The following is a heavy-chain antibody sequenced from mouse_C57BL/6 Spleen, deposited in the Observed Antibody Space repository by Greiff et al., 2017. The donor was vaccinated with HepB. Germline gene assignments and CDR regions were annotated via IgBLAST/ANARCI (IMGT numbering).Heavy chain of an antibody. CDR2: IYPGDGDT. D-gene: IGHD1-1*01. V-gene: IGHV1-82*01. CDR1: GYAFSSSW. Sequence: QVQLKQSGPELVKPGASVKISCKASGYAFSSSWMNWVKQRPGKGLEWIGRIYPGDGDTNYNGKFKGKATLTADKSSSTAYMQRSSLTSEDSAVYFCARGLLRYPYFDYWGQGTTLTVSS. J-gene: IGHJ2*01. CDR3: ARGLLRYPYFDY.